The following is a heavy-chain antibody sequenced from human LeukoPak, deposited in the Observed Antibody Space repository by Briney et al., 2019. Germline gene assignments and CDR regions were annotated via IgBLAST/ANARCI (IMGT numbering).Heavy chain of an antibody. J-gene: IGHJ3*01. D-gene: IGHD6-13*01. CDR1: GFTFSSYS. V-gene: IGHV3-33*08. Sequence: GGSLRLSCAASGFTFSSYSMNWVRQAPGKGLEWVAVIWYDGSNKYYADSVKGRFTISRDNSKNTLYLQMNSLRAEDTAVYYCARSPHSAGIAFDVWGQGTVVTVSS. CDR2: IWYDGSNK. CDR3: ARSPHSAGIAFDV.